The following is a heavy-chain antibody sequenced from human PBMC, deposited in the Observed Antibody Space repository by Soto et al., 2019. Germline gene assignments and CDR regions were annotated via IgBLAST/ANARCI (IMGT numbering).Heavy chain of an antibody. CDR1: GYSFTSYW. J-gene: IGHJ3*02. D-gene: IGHD2-8*01. V-gene: IGHV5-51*01. CDR2: IYPGDSDT. Sequence: GQSLKISCKGSGYSFTSYWIGWVRQMPGKGLEWMGIIYPGDSDTRYSPSFQGQVTISADKSISTAYLQWSSLKASDTAMYYYASPGYCTNGEWHNALEILGKGKMVTV. CDR3: ASPGYCTNGEWHNALEI.